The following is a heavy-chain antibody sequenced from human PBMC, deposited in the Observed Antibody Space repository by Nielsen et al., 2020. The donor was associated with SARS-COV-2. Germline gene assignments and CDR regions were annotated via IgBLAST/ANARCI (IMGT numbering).Heavy chain of an antibody. V-gene: IGHV3-30*04. CDR3: ARDWAIEEISDAFDI. J-gene: IGHJ3*02. Sequence: GGSLRLSCAASGFTFSSYAMHWVRQAPGKGLEWVAVISYDGSNKYYADSVKGRFTISRDNSKNTLYLQMNSLRAEDTAVYYCARDWAIEEISDAFDIWGQGTMVTVSS. CDR2: ISYDGSNK. D-gene: IGHD2/OR15-2a*01. CDR1: GFTFSSYA.